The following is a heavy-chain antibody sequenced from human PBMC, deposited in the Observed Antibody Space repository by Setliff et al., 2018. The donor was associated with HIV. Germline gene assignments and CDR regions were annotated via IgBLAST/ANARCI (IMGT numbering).Heavy chain of an antibody. D-gene: IGHD4-17*01. V-gene: IGHV3-11*04. Sequence: GGSLRLSCAVSGFTFSDYYMTWIRQAPGKGLEWVSYISSSGSSIYYADSVKGRFTISRDNAKNSLYLQMNSLRAEDAAVYYCARDFGYGALLGMDVWGQGTTVTVSS. J-gene: IGHJ6*02. CDR3: ARDFGYGALLGMDV. CDR1: GFTFSDYY. CDR2: ISSSGSSI.